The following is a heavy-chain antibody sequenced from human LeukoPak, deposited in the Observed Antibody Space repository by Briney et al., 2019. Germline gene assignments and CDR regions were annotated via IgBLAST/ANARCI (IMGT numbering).Heavy chain of an antibody. J-gene: IGHJ4*02. D-gene: IGHD3-22*01. CDR2: ISGSGGST. CDR3: AKVQGKMVIRYYFDY. Sequence: GGSLRLSCAASGFTFSSYAMSWVRKAPGKGLEWVSAISGSGGSTYYADSVKGRFTISRDNSKNTLYLQMNSLRAEDTAVYYCAKVQGKMVIRYYFDYWGQGTLVTVSS. V-gene: IGHV3-23*01. CDR1: GFTFSSYA.